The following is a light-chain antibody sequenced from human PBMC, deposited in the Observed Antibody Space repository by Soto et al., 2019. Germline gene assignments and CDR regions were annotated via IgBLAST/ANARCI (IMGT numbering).Light chain of an antibody. Sequence: EIVMTQSPATLSVSPGERATLSCRASQSLSFNLAWYQQKPGQAPRLLIYDASTRATGVPVRFRGSGSGTQFTLTISSLQSEDSAVYYCHQYTNWLALTFGGGTKVDIK. CDR3: HQYTNWLALT. V-gene: IGKV3-15*01. CDR2: DAS. J-gene: IGKJ4*01. CDR1: QSLSFN.